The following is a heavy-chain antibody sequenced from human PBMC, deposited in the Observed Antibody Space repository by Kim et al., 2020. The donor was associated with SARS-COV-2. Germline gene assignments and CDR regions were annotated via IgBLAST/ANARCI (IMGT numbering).Heavy chain of an antibody. V-gene: IGHV3-53*04. CDR3: ARLLGGVVMRGMDV. CDR1: GFTVSSNY. J-gene: IGHJ6*02. D-gene: IGHD3-3*01. CDR2: IYSGGST. Sequence: GGSLRLSCAASGFTVSSNYMSWVRQAPGKGLEWVSVIYSGGSTYYADSVKGRFTISRHNSKNTLYLQMNSLRAEDTAVYYCARLLGGVVMRGMDVWGQGTTVAVSS.